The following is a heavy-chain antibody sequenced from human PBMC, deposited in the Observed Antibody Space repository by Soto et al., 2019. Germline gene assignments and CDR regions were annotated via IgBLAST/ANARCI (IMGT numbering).Heavy chain of an antibody. CDR3: ARENKIAVGPQGVDY. D-gene: IGHD6-19*01. Sequence: GGSLRLSCAASGFTFSSYGMHWVRQAPGKGLEWVAVIWYDGSNKYYADSVKGRFTISRDNSKNTLYLQMNSLRAEDTAVYYCARENKIAVGPQGVDYWGQGTLVTVSS. V-gene: IGHV3-33*01. J-gene: IGHJ4*02. CDR1: GFTFSSYG. CDR2: IWYDGSNK.